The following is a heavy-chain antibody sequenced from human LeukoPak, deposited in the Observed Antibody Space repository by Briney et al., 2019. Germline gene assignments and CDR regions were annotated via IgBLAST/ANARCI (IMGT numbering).Heavy chain of an antibody. V-gene: IGHV1-69*05. CDR1: GGTFGTYA. CDR3: VRDRGGSYSGNWIDP. CDR2: IIPIFGSA. D-gene: IGHD1-26*01. Sequence: ASVKVSCRASGGTFGTYAISWVRQAPGQGLEWMGEIIPIFGSANHAQRFQGRVTITTDESTSTAYMELSSLRSEDTAVYYCVRDRGGSYSGNWIDPWGQGTLVTVSS. J-gene: IGHJ5*02.